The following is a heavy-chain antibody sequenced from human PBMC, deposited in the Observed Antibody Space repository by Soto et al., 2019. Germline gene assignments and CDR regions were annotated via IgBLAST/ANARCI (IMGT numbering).Heavy chain of an antibody. CDR3: ARGRRMMIRLCAMDV. Sequence: EVQLVESGGGLVQPGGSRRLSCAASGFTLTNYWMNWVRQGPGKGLEWVANIKQDGSEKYYADSVKGRFTISRDNAKNSLYLQMSSLRADDSAVYYCARGRRMMIRLCAMDVWGQGTTVTVSS. V-gene: IGHV3-7*03. J-gene: IGHJ6*02. CDR2: IKQDGSEK. D-gene: IGHD5-18*01. CDR1: GFTLTNYW.